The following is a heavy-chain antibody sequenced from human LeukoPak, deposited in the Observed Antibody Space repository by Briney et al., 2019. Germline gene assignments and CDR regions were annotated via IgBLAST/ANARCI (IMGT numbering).Heavy chain of an antibody. Sequence: TSETLSLTCAVYGGSFSGYYWSWIRQPPGKGLEGIGEINHSGSTNYNPSLKSRVTISVDTSKNQFSLKLSSVTAADTAVYYCARGPVWGSTSCCLDYWGQGTLVTVSS. CDR3: ARGPVWGSTSCCLDY. CDR1: GGSFSGYY. V-gene: IGHV4-34*01. CDR2: INHSGST. D-gene: IGHD2-2*01. J-gene: IGHJ4*02.